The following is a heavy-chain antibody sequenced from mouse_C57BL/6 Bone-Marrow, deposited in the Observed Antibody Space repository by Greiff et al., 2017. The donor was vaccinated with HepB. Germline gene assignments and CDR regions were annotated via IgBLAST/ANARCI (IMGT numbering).Heavy chain of an antibody. CDR3: ARKNYGSSCGYFDY. V-gene: IGHV1-54*01. D-gene: IGHD1-1*01. CDR1: GYAFTNYL. Sequence: QVQLQQSGAELVRPGPSVKVSCKASGYAFTNYLIEWVKQRPGQGLEWIGVINPGSGGTNYNEKFKGKATLTADKSSSTAYMQLSSLTSEDSAVYFCARKNYGSSCGYFDYWGQGTTLTVSS. J-gene: IGHJ2*01. CDR2: INPGSGGT.